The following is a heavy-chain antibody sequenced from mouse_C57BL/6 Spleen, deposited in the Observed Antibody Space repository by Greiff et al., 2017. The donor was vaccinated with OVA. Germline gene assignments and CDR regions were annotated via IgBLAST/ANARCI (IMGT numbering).Heavy chain of an antibody. CDR2: INPSNGGT. J-gene: IGHJ3*01. CDR3: ARTATVVDPPGFAY. CDR1: GYTFTSYW. V-gene: IGHV1-53*01. D-gene: IGHD1-1*01. Sequence: QVQLKQPGTELVKPGASVKLSCKASGYTFTSYWMHWVKQRPGQGLEWIGNINPSNGGTNYNEKFKSKATLTVDKSSSTAYMQLRSLTSEDSAVYYCARTATVVDPPGFAYWGQGTLVTVSA.